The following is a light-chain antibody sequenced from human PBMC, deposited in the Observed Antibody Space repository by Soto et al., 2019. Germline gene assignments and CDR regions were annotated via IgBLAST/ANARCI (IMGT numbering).Light chain of an antibody. Sequence: QSVLTQPASVSGSPGQSITISCTGTSSDVGSYKFVSWYQQHPGKAPKLMIYDGSKRPSGVSNRFSGSKSGNTASLTISGLQAEDEADYYCCSYAGDSAWVFGGGTKVTVL. CDR1: SSDVGSYKF. J-gene: IGLJ3*02. V-gene: IGLV2-23*01. CDR2: DGS. CDR3: CSYAGDSAWV.